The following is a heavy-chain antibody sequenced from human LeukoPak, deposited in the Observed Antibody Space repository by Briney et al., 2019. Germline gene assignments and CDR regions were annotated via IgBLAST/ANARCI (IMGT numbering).Heavy chain of an antibody. CDR1: GFTFSSYA. J-gene: IGHJ4*02. V-gene: IGHV3-23*01. D-gene: IGHD3-22*01. Sequence: GGSLRLSCAASGFTFSSYAMSWVRQAPGKGLEWVSAISGSGGSTYYADSVKGRFTISRDNAKNTLYLQMNSLRAEDTAVYYCAIGPYYYDSSGYKASDYWGQGTLVTVSS. CDR3: AIGPYYYDSSGYKASDY. CDR2: ISGSGGST.